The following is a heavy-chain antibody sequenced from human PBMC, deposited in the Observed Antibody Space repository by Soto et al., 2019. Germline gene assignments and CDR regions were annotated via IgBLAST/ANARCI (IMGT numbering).Heavy chain of an antibody. CDR1: GGSISSGGSY. J-gene: IGHJ3*02. D-gene: IGHD2-2*01. Sequence: SETLSLTCTVSGGSISSGGSYWSWIHQHPGKGLEWIGYIYYSGSTYYNPSLKILVILSVDTSMNQCSLKLSSVTLPDTAVYYCARAVWGIVVVPAAQYIVYADAFVIWGQGAMVTVSS. CDR3: ARAVWGIVVVPAAQYIVYADAFVI. V-gene: IGHV4-31*01. CDR2: IYYSGST.